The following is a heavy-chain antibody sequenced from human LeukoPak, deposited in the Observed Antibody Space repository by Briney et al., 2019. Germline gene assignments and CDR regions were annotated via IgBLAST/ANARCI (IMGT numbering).Heavy chain of an antibody. V-gene: IGHV4-39*07. CDR3: ARESVHVLLWFGELSN. CDR2: IYYSGST. J-gene: IGHJ4*02. CDR1: GGSISSYY. Sequence: SETLSLTCTVSGGSISSYYWGWIRQPPGKGLEWIGSIYYSGSTYYNPSLKSRVTISVDTSKNQFSLKLSSVPAADTAVYYCARESVHVLLWFGELSNWGQGTLVTVSS. D-gene: IGHD3-10*01.